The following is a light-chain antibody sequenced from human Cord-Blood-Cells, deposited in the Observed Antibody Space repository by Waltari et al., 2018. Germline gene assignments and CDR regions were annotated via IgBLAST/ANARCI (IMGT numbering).Light chain of an antibody. J-gene: IGLJ3*02. Sequence: QSALTQPAPVYGSPGQAITIPCNGTSRDDGRYNLVSWYPQHPGKAPQLMIYEGSKRRSGVSNRFSGSKSGNTASLTISGLQAEDEADYYCCSYAGSSTWVFGGGTKLTVL. V-gene: IGLV2-23*01. CDR2: EGS. CDR3: CSYAGSSTWV. CDR1: SRDDGRYNL.